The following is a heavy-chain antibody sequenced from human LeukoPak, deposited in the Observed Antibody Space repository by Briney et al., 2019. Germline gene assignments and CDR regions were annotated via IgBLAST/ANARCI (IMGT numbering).Heavy chain of an antibody. Sequence: ASVKVSCKASGYTFTGYYMHWVRQAPGQGLEWMGWINPNSGGTNYAQKLQGRVTMTRDTSISTAYMELSRLRSDDTAVYYCARVTAPGIAVAGDAFDIWGQGTMVTVSS. J-gene: IGHJ3*02. CDR1: GYTFTGYY. CDR2: INPNSGGT. V-gene: IGHV1-2*02. CDR3: ARVTAPGIAVAGDAFDI. D-gene: IGHD6-19*01.